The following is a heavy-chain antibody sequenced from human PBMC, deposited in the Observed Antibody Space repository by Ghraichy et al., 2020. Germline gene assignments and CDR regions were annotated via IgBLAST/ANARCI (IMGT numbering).Heavy chain of an antibody. V-gene: IGHV4-59*01. Sequence: GSLSLTCTVSGGSISSYYWSWIRQPPGKGLEWIGYIYYSGSTNYNPSLKSRVTISVDTSKNQFSLKLSSVTAADTAVYYCAGWMPYYFDYWGQGTLVTVSS. CDR1: GGSISSYY. CDR3: AGWMPYYFDY. D-gene: IGHD6-19*01. J-gene: IGHJ4*02. CDR2: IYYSGST.